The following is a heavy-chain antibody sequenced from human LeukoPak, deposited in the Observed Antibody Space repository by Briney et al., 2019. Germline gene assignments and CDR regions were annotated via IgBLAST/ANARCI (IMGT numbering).Heavy chain of an antibody. J-gene: IGHJ6*02. V-gene: IGHV4-30-4*08. CDR2: IYYSGST. D-gene: IGHD6-13*01. Sequence: SETLSLTCTVSGGSISSGDYYWSWVRQPPGKGLERIGYIYYSGSTYYNPSLKSRVTISVDTSKNQFSLKLSSVTAADTAVYYCASIAAAGGYGMDVWGQGTTVTVSS. CDR1: GGSISSGDYY. CDR3: ASIAAAGGYGMDV.